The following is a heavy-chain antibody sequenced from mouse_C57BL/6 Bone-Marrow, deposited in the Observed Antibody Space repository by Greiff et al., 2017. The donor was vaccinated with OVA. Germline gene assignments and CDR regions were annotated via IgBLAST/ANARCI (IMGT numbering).Heavy chain of an antibody. CDR2: IWRGGST. Sequence: VQRVESGPGLVQPSQSLSITCTVSGFSLTSYGVHWVRQSPGKGLEWLGVIWRGGSTDYNAAFMSRLSITKDNSKSQVFFKMNSLQADDTAIYYCAKMDYYGSSYAMDYWGQGTSVTVSS. CDR3: AKMDYYGSSYAMDY. CDR1: GFSLTSYG. J-gene: IGHJ4*01. V-gene: IGHV2-5*01. D-gene: IGHD1-1*01.